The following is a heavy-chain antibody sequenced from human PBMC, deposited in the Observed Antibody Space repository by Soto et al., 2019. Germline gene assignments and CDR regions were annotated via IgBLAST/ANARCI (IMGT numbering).Heavy chain of an antibody. D-gene: IGHD1-1*01. Sequence: PSETLSLTCTVSGGSVSSGSYYWSWILQPPGKGLEWIWYIYYSGSTNYNPSLKSRVTISVDTSKNQFSLKLSSVPAVDTAVYYCERVGTIFPDSWGQGTLVTVSS. V-gene: IGHV4-61*01. CDR1: GGSVSSGSYY. CDR2: IYYSGST. J-gene: IGHJ4*02. CDR3: ERVGTIFPDS.